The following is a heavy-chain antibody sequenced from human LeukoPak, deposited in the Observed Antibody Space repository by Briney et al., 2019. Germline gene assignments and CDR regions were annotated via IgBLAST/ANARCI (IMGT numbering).Heavy chain of an antibody. CDR1: GASIRSGRNY. J-gene: IGHJ4*02. D-gene: IGHD5-18*01. CDR2: IYYSGSS. CDR3: ARHVSGSAMMHYFDY. Sequence: SETLSLTCNVSGASIRSGRNYWGWIRQSPGKGLEWIGSIYYSGSSSYNPSLQSRVSISVDTSKNHISPKVFSLTAADTALYYCARHVSGSAMMHYFDYWGQGNLVTVSS. V-gene: IGHV4-39*01.